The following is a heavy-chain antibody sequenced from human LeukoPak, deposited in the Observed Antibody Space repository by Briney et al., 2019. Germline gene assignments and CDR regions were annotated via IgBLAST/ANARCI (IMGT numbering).Heavy chain of an antibody. J-gene: IGHJ4*02. CDR3: ARDYAGPPDY. D-gene: IGHD6-13*01. V-gene: IGHV3-74*03. Sequence: GGSLRLSCTASGFTFSTYLISWGRQSPGEGLGWVSLIKGDVSTTTTADSAKGRFTISRDNAKHTAYLQKNSVRDEDTGVYFCARDYAGPPDYWRQGTLVTVPA. CDR2: IKGDVSTT. CDR1: GFTFSTYL.